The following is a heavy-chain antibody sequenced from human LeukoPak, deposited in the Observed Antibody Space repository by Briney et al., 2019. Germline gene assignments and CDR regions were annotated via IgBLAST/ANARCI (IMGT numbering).Heavy chain of an antibody. D-gene: IGHD3-10*01. Sequence: ASVKVSCKASGYTFTGYYMHWVRQAPGQGLEWMGWINPNSGGTNYAQKFQGWVTMTRDTSISTAYMELSRLRSDDTAVYYCARRGQYYYGSGSYFDYWGQGTLVTVSS. CDR3: ARRGQYYYGSGSYFDY. J-gene: IGHJ4*02. CDR1: GYTFTGYY. V-gene: IGHV1-2*04. CDR2: INPNSGGT.